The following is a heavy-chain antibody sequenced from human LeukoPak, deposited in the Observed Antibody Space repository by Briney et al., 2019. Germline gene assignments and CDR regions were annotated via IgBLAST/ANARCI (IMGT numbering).Heavy chain of an antibody. J-gene: IGHJ4*02. CDR1: GGTFSSYA. V-gene: IGHV1-69*06. CDR3: ARAGGVNSGYDRDY. Sequence: SVKVSCKASGGTFSSYAISWVRQAPGQGLEWMGGIVPIFGTTNYAQKFQGRVTITADKSTSTAYMELSSLRSEDTAVYYCARAGGVNSGYDRDYWGQGTLVTVSS. D-gene: IGHD5-12*01. CDR2: IVPIFGTT.